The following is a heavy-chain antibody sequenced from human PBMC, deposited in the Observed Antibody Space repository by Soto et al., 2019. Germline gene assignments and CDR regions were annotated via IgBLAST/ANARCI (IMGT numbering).Heavy chain of an antibody. CDR3: VHTGYSYDPFGY. V-gene: IGHV2-5*01. J-gene: IGHJ4*02. D-gene: IGHD5-18*01. CDR2: IFWNDDE. Sequence: SGPTLVNPKQPLTLTCTFSGFSLTTSGVGVGCIRQPPGKALEWLALIFWNDDERYSPSLNSRLTITKDTSKNQVVLTMTNMDPVDTATYHCVHTGYSYDPFGYWGRGTLVTVSS. CDR1: GFSLTTSGVG.